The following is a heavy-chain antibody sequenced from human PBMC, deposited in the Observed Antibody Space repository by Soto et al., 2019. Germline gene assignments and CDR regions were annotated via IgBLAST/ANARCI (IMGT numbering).Heavy chain of an antibody. D-gene: IGHD4-17*01. Sequence: SETLSLTCTVSGGSVSSGSYYWIWIRQPPGKGLEWIGYIYYSGSTNYNPSLKSRVTISVDTSKNQFSLKLSSVTAADTAVYYCARLSLSYPEHPTAGAWYYFDSWGQGTLVTVSS. CDR1: GGSVSSGSYY. J-gene: IGHJ4*02. V-gene: IGHV4-61*01. CDR2: IYYSGST. CDR3: ARLSLSYPEHPTAGAWYYFDS.